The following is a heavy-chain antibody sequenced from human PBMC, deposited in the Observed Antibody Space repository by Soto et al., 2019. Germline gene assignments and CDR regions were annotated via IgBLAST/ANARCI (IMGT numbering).Heavy chain of an antibody. V-gene: IGHV3-11*05. Sequence: PGGSLRLSCAASGFTFSDYYMSWIRQAPGKGLEWVSYISSSSSYTNYADSVKGRFTISRDNAKNSLYLQMNSLRAEDTAVYYCARVWHYYGSGSYYADPSRSFDIWGQGTMVTVSS. J-gene: IGHJ3*02. D-gene: IGHD3-10*01. CDR3: ARVWHYYGSGSYYADPSRSFDI. CDR2: ISSSSSYT. CDR1: GFTFSDYY.